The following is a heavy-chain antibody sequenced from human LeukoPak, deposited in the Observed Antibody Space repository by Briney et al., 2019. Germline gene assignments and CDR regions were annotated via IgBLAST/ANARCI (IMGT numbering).Heavy chain of an antibody. CDR2: INHSGST. J-gene: IGHJ6*03. CDR3: ARAPYYGGNPRYYMDV. Sequence: PSETLSLTCAVYGGSFSGYYWSWIRQPPGKGLEWIGEINHSGSTNYNPSLKSRVTISVDTSKNQFSLKLSSVTAADTAVYYCARAPYYGGNPRYYMDVWGKGTTVTISS. D-gene: IGHD4-23*01. CDR1: GGSFSGYY. V-gene: IGHV4-34*01.